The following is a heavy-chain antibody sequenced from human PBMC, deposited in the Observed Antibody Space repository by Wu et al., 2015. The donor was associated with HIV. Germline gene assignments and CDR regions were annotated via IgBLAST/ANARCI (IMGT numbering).Heavy chain of an antibody. D-gene: IGHD5-18*01. V-gene: IGHV1-69*12. CDR1: GGTFSSYA. J-gene: IGHJ4*02. CDR2: IIPIFGTA. Sequence: QVQLVQSGAEVKKPGSSVKVSCKASGGTFSSYAISWVRQAPGQGLEWMGGIIPIFGTANYAQKFQGRVTITADESTSTAYMELSSLRSEDTAVYYCASGLARTPGYSYGYGGSGPFDYWGQGTLVTVSS. CDR3: ASGLARTPGYSYGYGGSGPFDY.